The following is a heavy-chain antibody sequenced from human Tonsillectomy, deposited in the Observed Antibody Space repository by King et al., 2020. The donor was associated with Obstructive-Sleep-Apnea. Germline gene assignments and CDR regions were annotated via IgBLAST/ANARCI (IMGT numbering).Heavy chain of an antibody. J-gene: IGHJ4*02. CDR1: GGSISSYY. CDR3: ASYGSGSYSSYWGYFDY. CDR2: IYYSGST. D-gene: IGHD3-10*01. V-gene: IGHV4-59*08. Sequence: VQLHESGPGLVKPSETLSLTCAVSGGSISSYYWSWIRQPPGKGLEWIGYIYYSGSTNHNPSLKSRVTILVDTSKNQFSLKLSSVTAADTAVYYCASYGSGSYSSYWGYFDYWGQGTLVTVSS.